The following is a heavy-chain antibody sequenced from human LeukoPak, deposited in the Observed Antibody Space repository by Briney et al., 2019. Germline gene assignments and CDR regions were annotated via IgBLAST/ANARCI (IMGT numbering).Heavy chain of an antibody. V-gene: IGHV1-18*01. Sequence: ASVKVSCKASGYTFNNYGISWVRQAPGQGLEWMGWVTSYNGDTNYAQKFQGRVTMSTDTSTTTAYMELRGLRSDDTAVYYCARSNYYGSDYWGQGTLVTVSS. D-gene: IGHD3-10*01. CDR3: ARSNYYGSDY. CDR1: GYTFNNYG. CDR2: VTSYNGDT. J-gene: IGHJ4*02.